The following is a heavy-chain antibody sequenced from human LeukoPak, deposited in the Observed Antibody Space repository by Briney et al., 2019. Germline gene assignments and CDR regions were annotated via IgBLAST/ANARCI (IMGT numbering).Heavy chain of an antibody. CDR2: ISGSGGST. CDR1: GFTFSSYA. Sequence: GGSLRLSCAASGFTFSSYAMSWVRQAPGKGLEWVSAISGSGGSTYYADSVKGRFTISRDNSKNTLYLQMNSLRAEDTAVYYCANGRVYENYGYWGQGTLVTVTS. V-gene: IGHV3-23*01. D-gene: IGHD4-17*01. J-gene: IGHJ4*02. CDR3: ANGRVYENYGY.